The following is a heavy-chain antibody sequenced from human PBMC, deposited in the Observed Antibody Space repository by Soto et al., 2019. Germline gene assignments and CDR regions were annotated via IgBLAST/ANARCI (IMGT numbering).Heavy chain of an antibody. CDR1: GGSISSYY. J-gene: IGHJ4*02. D-gene: IGHD1-26*01. CDR2: IYYSGST. V-gene: IGHV4-59*01. CDR3: ARAQMGATCDY. Sequence: SETLSLTCTVSGGSISSYYWSWIRQPPGKGLEWIGYIYYSGSTNYNPSLKSRVTISVDTSKNQFSLKLSSVTAADTAVYYCARAQMGATCDYWGQGTLVTVSS.